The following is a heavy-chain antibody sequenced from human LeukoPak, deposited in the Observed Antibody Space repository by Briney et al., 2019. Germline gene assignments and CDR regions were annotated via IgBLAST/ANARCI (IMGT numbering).Heavy chain of an antibody. J-gene: IGHJ3*02. CDR1: GFTFDDYA. V-gene: IGHV3-9*01. D-gene: IGHD1-26*01. Sequence: PGGSLRLSCAASGFTFDDYAMHWVRQAPGKGLEWVSGISWNSGSTGYADSVKGRFTISRDNAKNSLYLQMNSLRAEDTALYYCAKDVGATSDDAFDIWGQGTMVTVSS. CDR2: ISWNSGST. CDR3: AKDVGATSDDAFDI.